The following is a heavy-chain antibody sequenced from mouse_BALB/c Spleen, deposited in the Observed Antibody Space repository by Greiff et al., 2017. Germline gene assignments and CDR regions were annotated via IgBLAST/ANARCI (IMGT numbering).Heavy chain of an antibody. CDR3: TRSGLYDGYYVGAMDY. V-gene: IGHV1-5*01. CDR2: IYPGNSDT. Sequence: EVQLQQSGTVLARPGASVKMSCKASGYSFTSYWMHWVKQRPGQGLEWIGAIYPGNSDTSYNQKFKGKAKLTAVTSASTAYMELSSLTNEDSAVYYCTRSGLYDGYYVGAMDYWGQGTSVTVSS. D-gene: IGHD2-3*01. J-gene: IGHJ4*01. CDR1: GYSFTSYW.